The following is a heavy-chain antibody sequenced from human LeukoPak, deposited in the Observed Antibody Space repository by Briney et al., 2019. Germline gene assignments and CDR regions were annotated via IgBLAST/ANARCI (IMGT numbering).Heavy chain of an antibody. CDR3: ASSTLMPTGDGIYYYYGMDV. CDR1: GGSISSYY. D-gene: IGHD2-2*01. V-gene: IGHV4-59*01. J-gene: IGHJ6*02. Sequence: PSETLSLTCTVSGGSISSYYWSWIRQPPGKGLEWIGYIYYSGSTNYNPSLKSRVTISVDTSKNQFSLKLSSVTAADTAVYYCASSTLMPTGDGIYYYYGMDVWGQGTTVTVSS. CDR2: IYYSGST.